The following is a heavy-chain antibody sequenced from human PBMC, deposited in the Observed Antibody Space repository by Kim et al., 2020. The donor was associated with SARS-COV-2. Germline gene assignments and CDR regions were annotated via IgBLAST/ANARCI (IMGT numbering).Heavy chain of an antibody. J-gene: IGHJ4*02. V-gene: IGHV4-59*01. Sequence: GSTNYNPSLKSRVTISVETSKNQFSLKLSSVTAADRAVYYWARDYPPDYWGQGTLVTVSS. CDR3: ARDYPPDY. CDR2: GST.